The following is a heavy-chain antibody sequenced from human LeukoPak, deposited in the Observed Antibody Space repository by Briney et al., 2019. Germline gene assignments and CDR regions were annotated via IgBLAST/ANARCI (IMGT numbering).Heavy chain of an antibody. Sequence: GGSLRLSCAASGFTFSSYAMSWVRQAPGKRLVWVSRINSDGSSTSYADSVKGRFTISRDNSKNTVYLQVNSLRAEDTALYYCAQDRAYIQFYFWGQGTLVTVSS. CDR1: GFTFSSYA. D-gene: IGHD5-18*01. V-gene: IGHV3-23*01. J-gene: IGHJ4*02. CDR2: INSDGSST. CDR3: AQDRAYIQFYF.